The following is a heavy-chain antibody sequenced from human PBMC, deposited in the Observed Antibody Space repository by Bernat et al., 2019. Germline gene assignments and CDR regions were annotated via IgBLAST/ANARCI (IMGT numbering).Heavy chain of an antibody. CDR3: ARDHDYGYYVFDY. CDR1: GFTFSSYA. J-gene: IGHJ4*02. Sequence: QVQLVESGGGVVQPGRSLRLSCAASGFTFSSYAMHWVRQAPGKGLEWVAVISYDGSNKYYADSVKGRFTISRDNSKNTLYLQMNSLRAEDTAVYYCARDHDYGYYVFDYWGQGTLVTVSS. D-gene: IGHD4-17*01. CDR2: ISYDGSNK. V-gene: IGHV3-30-3*01.